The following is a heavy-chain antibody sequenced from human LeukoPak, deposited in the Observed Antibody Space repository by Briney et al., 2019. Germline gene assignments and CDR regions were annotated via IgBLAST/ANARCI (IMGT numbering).Heavy chain of an antibody. D-gene: IGHD1-26*01. V-gene: IGHV1-18*01. CDR3: ACSGSYSSGTDFFDY. J-gene: IGHJ4*02. CDR1: GYTFTSYG. CDR2: ISAYNGNT. Sequence: GASVKVFCKASGYTFTSYGISWVRQAPGQGLEWMGWISAYNGNTNYAQKLQGRVTMTTDTSTSTAYMELRSLRSDDTAVYYCACSGSYSSGTDFFDYWGQGTLVTVSS.